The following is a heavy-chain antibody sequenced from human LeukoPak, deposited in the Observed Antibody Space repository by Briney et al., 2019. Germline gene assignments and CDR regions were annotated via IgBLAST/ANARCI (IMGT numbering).Heavy chain of an antibody. CDR1: GYSFTNYW. J-gene: IGHJ3*02. CDR2: IYPGDSDT. V-gene: IGHV5-51*01. D-gene: IGHD6-13*01. CDR3: ARHEFGLAAVAADAFDI. Sequence: GESLKISCKGSGYSFTNYWIGWVRQMPGKGLEWMGIIYPGDSDTRYSPSFQGQVTISADKSISTAYLQWSSLKASDTAMYYCARHEFGLAAVAADAFDIWGQGTTVTVSS.